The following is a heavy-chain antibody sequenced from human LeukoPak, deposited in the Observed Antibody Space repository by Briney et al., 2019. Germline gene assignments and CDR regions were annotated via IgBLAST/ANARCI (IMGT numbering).Heavy chain of an antibody. CDR3: ARDDDNNAFDI. V-gene: IGHV1-2*02. J-gene: IGHJ3*02. Sequence: ASVKVSCKASGYTFTSYAMHWVRQAPGQGLEWMGWIDPNSGGKNYAQKFQGRVTMTRDTSITTLYMELSRLRSDDTAVYYCARDDDNNAFDIWGQGTMVTVSS. CDR2: IDPNSGGK. D-gene: IGHD3-22*01. CDR1: GYTFTSYA.